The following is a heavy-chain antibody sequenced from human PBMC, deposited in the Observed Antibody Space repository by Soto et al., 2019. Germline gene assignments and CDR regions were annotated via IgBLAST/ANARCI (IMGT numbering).Heavy chain of an antibody. Sequence: QVQLVESGGGVVQPGRSLRLSCAASGFTFSSYAMHWVRQAPGKGLEWVAVISYDGSNKYYADSVKGRFTISRDNSKNTLYLQMNSLRAEDTAVYYCARENNWNYGEDYYYGMDVWGQGTTVPVSS. CDR3: ARENNWNYGEDYYYGMDV. CDR1: GFTFSSYA. V-gene: IGHV3-30-3*01. D-gene: IGHD1-7*01. CDR2: ISYDGSNK. J-gene: IGHJ6*02.